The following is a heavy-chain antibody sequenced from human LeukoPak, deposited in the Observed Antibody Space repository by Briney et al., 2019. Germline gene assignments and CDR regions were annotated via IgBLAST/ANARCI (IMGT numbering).Heavy chain of an antibody. CDR3: ARERQYSSGWYSPGSFDY. CDR2: IYYSGST. D-gene: IGHD6-19*01. V-gene: IGHV4-31*03. Sequence: PSETLSLTCTVSGGSISSGGYYWSWIRQHPGKGLEWIRYIYYSGSTYYNPSLKSRVTISVDTSKNQFSLKLSSVTAADTAVYYCARERQYSSGWYSPGSFDYWGQGTLVTVSS. J-gene: IGHJ4*02. CDR1: GGSISSGGYY.